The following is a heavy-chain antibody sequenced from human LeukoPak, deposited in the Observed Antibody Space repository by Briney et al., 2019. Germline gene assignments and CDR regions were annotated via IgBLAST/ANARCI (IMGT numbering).Heavy chain of an antibody. CDR1: GFTFSTYA. CDR3: TRDIYGPGDY. Sequence: PGGSLRLSCVASGFTFSTYAMHWVRQAPGKGLEWVALISYHGSNKYYADSVKGRFTISRDNAKNTLYVQMNSLRAEDTAVYYCTRDIYGPGDYWGQGTLVAVSS. V-gene: IGHV3-30-3*01. D-gene: IGHD4-17*01. CDR2: ISYHGSNK. J-gene: IGHJ4*02.